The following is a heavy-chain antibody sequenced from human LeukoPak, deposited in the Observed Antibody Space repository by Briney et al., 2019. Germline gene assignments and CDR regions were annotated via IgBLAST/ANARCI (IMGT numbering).Heavy chain of an antibody. J-gene: IGHJ4*02. CDR3: AGHQMENDYGDY. V-gene: IGHV5-10-1*01. CDR2: FDPSDSYT. CDR1: GYSFTSYW. Sequence: GESLKIPCKGSGYSFTSYWLSWVRQMPGKGLEGMGRFDPSDSYTNSSPSFQGPVTLSADKSISTAYMQWSSLKASDTAMYYGAGHQMENDYGDYWGQGTLVTVPS. D-gene: IGHD5-24*01.